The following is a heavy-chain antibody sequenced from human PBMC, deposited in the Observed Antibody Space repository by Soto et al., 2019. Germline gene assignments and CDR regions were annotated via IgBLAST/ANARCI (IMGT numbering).Heavy chain of an antibody. D-gene: IGHD3-22*01. CDR2: ISGSGGST. CDR3: AKPSRGDSSGYYYPDAFDI. V-gene: IGHV3-23*01. J-gene: IGHJ3*02. CDR1: GFTFSSYA. Sequence: LRLSCAASGFTFSSYAMSWVRQAPGKGLEWVSAISGSGGSTYYADSVKGRFTISRDNSKNTLYLQMNSLRAEDTAVYYCAKPSRGDSSGYYYPDAFDIWGQGTMVTVSS.